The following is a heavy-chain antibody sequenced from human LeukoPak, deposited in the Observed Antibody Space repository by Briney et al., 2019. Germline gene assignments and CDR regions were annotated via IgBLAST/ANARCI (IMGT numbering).Heavy chain of an antibody. Sequence: ASVKVSCKASGGSFSSYAISWVRQAPGQGLEWMGGIIPIFGTANYAQKFQGRVTITADESTSTAYMELSRLRSDDTAVYYCARSGPMVVYYYYYYMDVWGKGTTVTISS. CDR1: GGSFSSYA. D-gene: IGHD3-22*01. J-gene: IGHJ6*03. CDR2: IIPIFGTA. V-gene: IGHV1-69*13. CDR3: ARSGPMVVYYYYYYMDV.